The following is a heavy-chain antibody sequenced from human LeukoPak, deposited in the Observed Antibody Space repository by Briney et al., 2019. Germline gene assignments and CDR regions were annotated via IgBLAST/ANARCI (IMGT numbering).Heavy chain of an antibody. V-gene: IGHV1-18*01. CDR3: ATTPVYDILTGYQDY. Sequence: GSVKVSCKASGYTFTSYGISWVRQAPGQGLEWMGWISAYNGNTNYAQKLQGRVTMTRNTSISTAYMELSSLRSEDTAVYYCATTPVYDILTGYQDYWGQGTLVTVSS. CDR1: GYTFTSYG. D-gene: IGHD3-9*01. J-gene: IGHJ4*02. CDR2: ISAYNGNT.